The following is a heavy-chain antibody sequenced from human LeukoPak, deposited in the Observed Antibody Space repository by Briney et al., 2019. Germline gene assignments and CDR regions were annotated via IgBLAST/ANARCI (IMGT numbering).Heavy chain of an antibody. CDR2: IKRDGSEK. J-gene: IGHJ4*02. V-gene: IGHV3-7*01. Sequence: PGGSLRLSCSASGFTFSSYWMSWVRQAPGKGLEWVANIKRDGSEKYYVDSVKGRFTISRDNAKNSLYLQMNSLRAEDTAVYYCAGDRTGSPILWGQGTLVTVSS. CDR1: GFTFSSYW. CDR3: AGDRTGSPIL. D-gene: IGHD1-1*01.